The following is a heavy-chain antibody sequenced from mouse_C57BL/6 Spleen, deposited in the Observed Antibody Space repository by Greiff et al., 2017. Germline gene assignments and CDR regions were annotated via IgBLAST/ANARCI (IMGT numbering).Heavy chain of an antibody. Sequence: VQLQESGAELVKPGASVKLSCKASGYTFTSYWMHWVQQRPGQGLEWIGMIHPNSGSTNYNEKFKSKATLTVDKSYSTAYMQLSSLTSEDSAVYYCARKAYGSSYGYFDYWGQGTTLTVSS. CDR2: IHPNSGST. V-gene: IGHV1-64*01. D-gene: IGHD1-1*01. CDR1: GYTFTSYW. CDR3: ARKAYGSSYGYFDY. J-gene: IGHJ2*01.